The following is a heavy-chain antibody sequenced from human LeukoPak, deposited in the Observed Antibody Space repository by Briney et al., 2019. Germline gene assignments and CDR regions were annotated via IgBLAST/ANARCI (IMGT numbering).Heavy chain of an antibody. Sequence: PGGSLRLSCAASGFTVNNNYMSWVRQAPGKGLEWVSAISGSGGSTYYADSVKGRFTISRDNSKNTLYLQMNSLRAEGTAVYYCAKDRDNWNFFDYWGQGTLVTVSS. J-gene: IGHJ4*02. V-gene: IGHV3-23*01. CDR3: AKDRDNWNFFDY. D-gene: IGHD1-7*01. CDR1: GFTVNNNY. CDR2: ISGSGGST.